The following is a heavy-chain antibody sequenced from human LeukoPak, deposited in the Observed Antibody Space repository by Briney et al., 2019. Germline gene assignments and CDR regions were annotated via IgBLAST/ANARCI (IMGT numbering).Heavy chain of an antibody. D-gene: IGHD5-12*01. V-gene: IGHV3-30*04. Sequence: GRSLRLSCAASGFTFSSYAMHWVRQAPGKGLEWVAVISYDGSNKYYADSVKGRFTISRDNSKNTLYLQMNSPRAEDTAVYYCARAVTTTSPFDYWGQGTLVTVSS. CDR1: GFTFSSYA. CDR3: ARAVTTTSPFDY. J-gene: IGHJ4*02. CDR2: ISYDGSNK.